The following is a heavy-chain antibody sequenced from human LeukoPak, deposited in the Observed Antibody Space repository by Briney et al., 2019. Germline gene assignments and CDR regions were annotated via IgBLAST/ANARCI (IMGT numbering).Heavy chain of an antibody. Sequence: ASVKVSCKASGYTFTSYDLNWVRQATGQGLEWIGWMNPNSGNTGYAQKFQGRVTLTRSTSISTAYMELRSLISEDTAVYYCARDYGGNSGWFDPWGQGTLVTVSS. CDR1: GYTFTSYD. CDR3: ARDYGGNSGWFDP. V-gene: IGHV1-8*01. D-gene: IGHD4-23*01. CDR2: MNPNSGNT. J-gene: IGHJ5*02.